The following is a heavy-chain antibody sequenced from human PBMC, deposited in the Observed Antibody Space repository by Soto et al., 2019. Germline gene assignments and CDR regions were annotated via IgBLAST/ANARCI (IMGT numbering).Heavy chain of an antibody. CDR1: GFTLSDFY. Sequence: GGSLRLSCAASGFTLSDFYMSWIRQAPGKGLEWVSYISSSGSHTPYADSVKGRFTISRDNAKNSVYLQMNSLRAEDTAVYYCARVGSTSAAGVLDYWGQGTLVTVSS. D-gene: IGHD6-13*01. CDR3: ARVGSTSAAGVLDY. J-gene: IGHJ4*02. V-gene: IGHV3-11*06. CDR2: ISSSGSHT.